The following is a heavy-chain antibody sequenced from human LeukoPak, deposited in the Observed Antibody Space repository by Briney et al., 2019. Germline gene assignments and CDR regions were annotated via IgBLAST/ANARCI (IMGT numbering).Heavy chain of an antibody. J-gene: IGHJ4*02. CDR3: ARDCSRSGDSCYSLDY. CDR2: INPSGGST. Sequence: GASVKVSCKASGYTFTSYSIHWVRQAPGQGLEWMGIINPSGGSTSYAQKFQGRVTMTRDTSTSTVYMEVSSLRSEDTAVYYCARDCSRSGDSCYSLDYWGQGTLVTVSS. V-gene: IGHV1-46*01. D-gene: IGHD2-15*01. CDR1: GYTFTSYS.